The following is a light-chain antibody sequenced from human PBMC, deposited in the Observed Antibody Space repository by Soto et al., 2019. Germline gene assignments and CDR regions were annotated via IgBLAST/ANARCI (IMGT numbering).Light chain of an antibody. V-gene: IGKV3-20*01. J-gene: IGKJ1*01. CDR2: GAS. Sequence: EIVLTQSPGTLSLSPGERATRSCRASQSLSNKYLAWYQQKSGQAPRLLIYGASSRATGIPDRFGGSGSGTDFTLTISRLEPEDFAVYYCQQYGSSPRTFGQGTKVEIK. CDR1: QSLSNKY. CDR3: QQYGSSPRT.